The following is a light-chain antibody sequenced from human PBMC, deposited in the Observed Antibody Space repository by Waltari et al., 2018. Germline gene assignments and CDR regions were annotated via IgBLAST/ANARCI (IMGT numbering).Light chain of an antibody. V-gene: IGKV1-33*01. J-gene: IGKJ2*01. CDR2: AAS. CDR3: QQYLSLPYT. Sequence: TCQASQDIGNYLNWYQQKPGKAPNLLIHAASNLEGGVPSRFSGRGSGTHFSFTISSLQPGDFVTYYCQQYLSLPYTFGQGTILDI. CDR1: QDIGNY.